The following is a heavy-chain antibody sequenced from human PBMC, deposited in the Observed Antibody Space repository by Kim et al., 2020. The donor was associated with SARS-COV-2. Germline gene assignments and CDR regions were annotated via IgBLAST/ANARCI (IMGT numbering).Heavy chain of an antibody. CDR3: ARVYCSDGSCSRFDP. V-gene: IGHV4-31*03. D-gene: IGHD2-15*01. CDR1: GGSISSGGYY. J-gene: IGHJ5*02. Sequence: SETLSLTCTVSGGSISSGGYYWSWIRLHPGKGLEWIGYIYYSGRTYYNPSLKSRVAISVDTSKIQFSLKLTSVTAADTAVYYCARVYCSDGSCSRFDPWGQGTLVTVSS. CDR2: IYYSGRT.